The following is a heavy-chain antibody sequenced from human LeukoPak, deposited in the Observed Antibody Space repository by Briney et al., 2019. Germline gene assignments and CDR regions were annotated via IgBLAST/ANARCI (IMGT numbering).Heavy chain of an antibody. CDR1: GSTLPELS. J-gene: IGHJ5*02. Sequence: AAVQLACKVSGSTLPELSMHWVRQATGKGLDWRGAFDLEGGDTYYAEAVKGRFTITKDKSTNTAYLELSSLRSEDTAVYYCAAEHEKVDYRSTWFDPWGQGTLVTVSS. CDR3: AAEHEKVDYRSTWFDP. V-gene: IGHV1-24*01. D-gene: IGHD4/OR15-4a*01. CDR2: FDLEGGDT.